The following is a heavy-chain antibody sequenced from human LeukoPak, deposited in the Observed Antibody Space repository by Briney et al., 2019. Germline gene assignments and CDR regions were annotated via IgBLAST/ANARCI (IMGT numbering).Heavy chain of an antibody. CDR3: LKDMFHYDSSGYP. Sequence: PGGSLRLSCVASGFTFSIYGMHWVRQAPGKGLEWVSVISFDETRKFYGDSVKGRFTISRDNSKNTVYLQMNNLRPEDTAVYYCLKDMFHYDSSGYPWGQGTLVIVSS. J-gene: IGHJ5*02. CDR1: GFTFSIYG. V-gene: IGHV3-30*18. CDR2: ISFDETRK. D-gene: IGHD3-22*01.